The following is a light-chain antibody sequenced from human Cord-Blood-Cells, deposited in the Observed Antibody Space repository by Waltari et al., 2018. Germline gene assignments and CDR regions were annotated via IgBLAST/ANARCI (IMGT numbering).Light chain of an antibody. Sequence: SALTPPPPASGPPGLSVTISCTGTRSDVGRYTYVSWYQQHPGKAPNLMIYEVSNRPSGVPDRFSGSKSGNTASLTVSGLQAEDEADYYCSSYAGSNNFVFGGGTKLTVL. V-gene: IGLV2-8*01. CDR3: SSYAGSNNFV. J-gene: IGLJ2*01. CDR2: EVS. CDR1: RSDVGRYTY.